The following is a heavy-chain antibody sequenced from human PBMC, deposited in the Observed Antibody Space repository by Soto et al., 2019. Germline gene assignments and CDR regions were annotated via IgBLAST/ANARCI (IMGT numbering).Heavy chain of an antibody. CDR3: ARHVKGIRRYYYYYGMDV. CDR2: INHSGST. V-gene: IGHV4-34*01. J-gene: IGHJ6*02. Sequence: PSETLSFTCPVSGGSFSGYYWSWICQPPGKELEWIGEINHSGSTNYNPSLKSRVTISVDTSRNQFSLKLSSVTAADTAVYYCARHVKGIRRYYYYYGMDVWGQGTTVTVSS. D-gene: IGHD3-3*02. CDR1: GGSFSGYY.